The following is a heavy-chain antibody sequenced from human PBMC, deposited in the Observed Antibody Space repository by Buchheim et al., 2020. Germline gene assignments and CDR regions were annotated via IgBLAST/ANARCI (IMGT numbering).Heavy chain of an antibody. CDR3: ARDRSDYYYYYGMDV. V-gene: IGHV3-33*01. CDR2: IWYDGSNK. J-gene: IGHJ6*02. Sequence: QVQLVESGGGVVQPGRSLRLSCAASGFTFSSYGMHWVRQAPGKGLEWVAVIWYDGSNKYYADSVKGRFTISRDNSKNKLYLQMNSLRAEDTAVYYCARDRSDYYYYYGMDVWGQGTT. D-gene: IGHD3-3*01. CDR1: GFTFSSYG.